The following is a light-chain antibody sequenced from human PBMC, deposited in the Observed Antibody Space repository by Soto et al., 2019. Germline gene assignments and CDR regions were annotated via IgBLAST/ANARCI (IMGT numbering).Light chain of an antibody. Sequence: EIVLTHSPGTLSLSPWEIATLSCRASQSVSSSYLAWYQQKPGQAPRLLIYDASNRATGIPARFSGSGSGTDFTLTISSLEPEDFTVYYCHHYETFGQGTKVDIK. CDR1: QSVSSSY. V-gene: IGKV3-20*01. J-gene: IGKJ1*01. CDR3: HHYET. CDR2: DAS.